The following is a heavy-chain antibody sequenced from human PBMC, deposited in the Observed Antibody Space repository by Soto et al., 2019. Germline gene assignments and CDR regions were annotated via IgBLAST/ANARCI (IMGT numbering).Heavy chain of an antibody. CDR3: ARGGWRPIVY. CDR1: GCSIGSDY. V-gene: IGHV4-59*08. J-gene: IGHJ4*02. Sequence: SETLSLTCSVSGCSIGSDYWSWIRQPPGKGLEWIGYIYYSGSTNYNPSLKSRVTISVDTSKNQFSLKLSSVTAADTAVYYCARGGWRPIVYWGQGPLVTVSS. D-gene: IGHD3-3*01. CDR2: IYYSGST.